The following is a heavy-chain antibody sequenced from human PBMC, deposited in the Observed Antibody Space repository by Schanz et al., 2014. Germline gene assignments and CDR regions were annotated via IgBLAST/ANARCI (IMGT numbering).Heavy chain of an antibody. CDR3: ARAGQDYSDSSGYATYYFGN. CDR2: INPSSGGT. V-gene: IGHV1-2*02. J-gene: IGHJ4*02. Sequence: QVLLVQSGAEVKKPGASVKVSCKASGYSFTGYYMNWVRQAPGQGLEWMGWINPSSGGTNYAQKFQGRVTMTRDTSISTAYMELNRLRSEDTAVYYCARAGQDYSDSSGYATYYFGNWGQGTLVTVSS. CDR1: GYSFTGYY. D-gene: IGHD3-22*01.